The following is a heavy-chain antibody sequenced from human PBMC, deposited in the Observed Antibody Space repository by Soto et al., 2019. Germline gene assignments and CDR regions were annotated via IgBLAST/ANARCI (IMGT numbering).Heavy chain of an antibody. CDR3: ANMGAYCGGDCYSW. D-gene: IGHD2-21*02. CDR2: ISGSGGST. J-gene: IGHJ4*02. CDR1: GFTFSSHA. Sequence: PGGPLRLSCEAAGFTFSSHAMSWVRQAPGKGLEWVSAISGSGGSTYYADSVKDRFTISRDNSKKTLYLQMNSLRAEDTAVYPCANMGAYCGGDCYSWWGQGTLVTVSS. V-gene: IGHV3-23*01.